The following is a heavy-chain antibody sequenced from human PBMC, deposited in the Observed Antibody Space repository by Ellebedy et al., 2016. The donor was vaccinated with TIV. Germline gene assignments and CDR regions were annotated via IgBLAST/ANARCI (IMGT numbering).Heavy chain of an antibody. Sequence: GESLKISCAASGFTVSSNYMNWVRQAPGKGLEWVSVIYSDADGGDTYYEDSVKGRFTISRDNSKNTLYLQMNNLRAEDTAVYYCARDAADSGGKLDYWGQGALVTVSS. CDR2: IYSDADGGDT. V-gene: IGHV3-53*01. CDR3: ARDAADSGGKLDY. J-gene: IGHJ4*02. CDR1: GFTVSSNY. D-gene: IGHD4-23*01.